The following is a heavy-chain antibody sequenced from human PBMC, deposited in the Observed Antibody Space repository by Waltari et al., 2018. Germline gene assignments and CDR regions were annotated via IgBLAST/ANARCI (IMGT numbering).Heavy chain of an antibody. J-gene: IGHJ6*02. V-gene: IGHV5-51*01. CDR2: IDPGDSDT. Sequence: EVQLVQSGAEVKKPGESLKISCKGSGYSFTSYWIGWVRQMPGKGLEWMGIIDPGDSDTRYSPSVQGQVTISADKSISTAYLQWSSLKASDTAMYYCATLSGTPYYYYGMDVWGQGTTVTVSS. D-gene: IGHD3-10*01. CDR3: ATLSGTPYYYYGMDV. CDR1: GYSFTSYW.